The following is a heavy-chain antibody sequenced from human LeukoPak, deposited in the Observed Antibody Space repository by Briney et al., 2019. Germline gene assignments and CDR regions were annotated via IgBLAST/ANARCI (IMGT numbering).Heavy chain of an antibody. Sequence: GGSLRLSCAASGFTFSSYAMSWVRQAPGKGLEWVSAISGSGGSTYYADSVKGRFIISRDNSKNTLYLQMNSLRAEDTAVYYCAKDQGDCSSTSCYGGDYWGQGTLVTVSS. CDR3: AKDQGDCSSTSCYGGDY. V-gene: IGHV3-23*01. CDR1: GFTFSSYA. CDR2: ISGSGGST. D-gene: IGHD2-2*01. J-gene: IGHJ4*02.